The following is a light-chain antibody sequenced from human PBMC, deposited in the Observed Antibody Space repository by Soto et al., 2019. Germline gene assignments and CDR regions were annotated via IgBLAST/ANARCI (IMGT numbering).Light chain of an antibody. CDR1: QSISSY. V-gene: IGKV1-39*01. Sequence: DVPVNHDPTTLYGSLPNRGTITCRSSQSISSYLNWYQQKPGKAPKLLIYAASSLQSGVQSRFSGSGSGTDFTLTISRLQPEDFAAYYYQQSDSTPSLTFGQGTRLEIK. J-gene: IGKJ5*01. CDR2: AAS. CDR3: QQSDSTPSLT.